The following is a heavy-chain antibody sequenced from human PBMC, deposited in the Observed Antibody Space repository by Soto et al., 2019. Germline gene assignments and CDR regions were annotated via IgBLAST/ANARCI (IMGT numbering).Heavy chain of an antibody. Sequence: QVQLRQWGAGLVKPSETLSLTCAVYGGSFNGYCWNWIRQPPGKGLEWIGEINHSGSTNYNPSLKSRVSISVDTSKNQFSLRLSSVTAADTAVYYCASQRPTVTTFDYWGQGTLVTVSS. CDR2: INHSGST. CDR1: GGSFNGYC. V-gene: IGHV4-34*01. J-gene: IGHJ4*02. CDR3: ASQRPTVTTFDY. D-gene: IGHD4-17*01.